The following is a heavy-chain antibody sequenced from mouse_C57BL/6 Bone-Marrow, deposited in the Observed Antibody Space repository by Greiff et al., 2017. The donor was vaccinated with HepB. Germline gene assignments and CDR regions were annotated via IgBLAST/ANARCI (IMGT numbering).Heavy chain of an antibody. CDR2: IYPRSGNT. CDR3: ARKKEWGYGSSLAY. D-gene: IGHD1-1*01. V-gene: IGHV1-81*01. J-gene: IGHJ3*01. CDR1: GYTFTSYG. Sequence: QVQLQQSGAELARPGASVKLSCKASGYTFTSYGISWVKQRTGQGLEWIGEIYPRSGNTYYNEKFKGKATLTADKSSSTAYMELRSLPSEDSAVYFCARKKEWGYGSSLAYWGQGTLVTVSA.